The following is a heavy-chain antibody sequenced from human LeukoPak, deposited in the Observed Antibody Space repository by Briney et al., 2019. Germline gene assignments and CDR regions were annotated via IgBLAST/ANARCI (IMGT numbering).Heavy chain of an antibody. D-gene: IGHD3-22*01. CDR2: ISDYNGNT. J-gene: IGHJ4*02. Sequence: ASVKVSXKASGYTFTSYGISWVRQAPGQGLEWMGWISDYNGNTNYAQKLQGRVTMTTDTSTSTAYMELRSLRSDDTAVYYCARLASSGYLNYFDYWGQGTLVTVSS. CDR1: GYTFTSYG. V-gene: IGHV1-18*01. CDR3: ARLASSGYLNYFDY.